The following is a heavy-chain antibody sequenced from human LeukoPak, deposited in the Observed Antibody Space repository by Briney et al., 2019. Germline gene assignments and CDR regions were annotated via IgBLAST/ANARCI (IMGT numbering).Heavy chain of an antibody. D-gene: IGHD6-19*01. CDR1: GDSVSSNSAA. J-gene: IGHJ4*02. CDR2: TYYRSKWYS. V-gene: IGHV6-1*01. CDR3: ARRWAPRWLVRGYFDY. Sequence: SQTLSLTCAISGDSVSSNSAAWNWIRQSPSRGLEWLGRTYYRSKWYSDYAVSVKSRITINPDTSKNQFSLKLSSVTAADTAVYYCARRWAPRWLVRGYFDYWGQGTLVTVSS.